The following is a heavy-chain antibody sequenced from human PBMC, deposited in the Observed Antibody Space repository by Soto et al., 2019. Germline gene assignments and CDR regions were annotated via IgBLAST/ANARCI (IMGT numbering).Heavy chain of an antibody. D-gene: IGHD3-9*01. J-gene: IGHJ4*02. CDR1: GASISTSYW. CDR3: TRALLKSLDY. CDR2: IHYSGTP. Sequence: SETLSLTCAVSGASISTSYWWSWVRQSPGKGLEWIGEIHYSGTPNYNPSLKSRVIISQDKSKNQFSLNLNSVTAADTAMYYCTRALLKSLDYWGQGTLVTVSS. V-gene: IGHV4-4*02.